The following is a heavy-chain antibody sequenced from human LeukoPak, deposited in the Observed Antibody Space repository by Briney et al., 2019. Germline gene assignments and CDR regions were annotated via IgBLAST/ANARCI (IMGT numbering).Heavy chain of an antibody. CDR3: ARGQGIGYYYDSSGIGYFDY. CDR2: ISYDGSNK. CDR1: GFTFSSYA. D-gene: IGHD3-22*01. Sequence: GGSLRLSCAASGFTFSSYAMHWVRQAPGKGLEWVAVISYDGSNKYYADSVKGRFTISRDNSKNTLYLQMNSLRAEDTAVYYCARGQGIGYYYDSSGIGYFDYWGRGTLVTVSS. V-gene: IGHV3-30-3*01. J-gene: IGHJ4*02.